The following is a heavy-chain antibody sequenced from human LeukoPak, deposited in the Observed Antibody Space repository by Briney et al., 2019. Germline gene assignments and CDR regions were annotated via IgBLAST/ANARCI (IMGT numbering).Heavy chain of an antibody. V-gene: IGHV1-18*01. Sequence: ASVKVSCKXSGYTFTSYGISWVRQAPGQGLEWTGWISAYNGNTNYSQKLQGRVTMTTDTSTSTAYMELRSLRSDDTAVYYCARESSGWYYYYMDVWGKGTTVTVSS. D-gene: IGHD6-19*01. CDR3: ARESSGWYYYYMDV. CDR1: GYTFTSYG. J-gene: IGHJ6*03. CDR2: ISAYNGNT.